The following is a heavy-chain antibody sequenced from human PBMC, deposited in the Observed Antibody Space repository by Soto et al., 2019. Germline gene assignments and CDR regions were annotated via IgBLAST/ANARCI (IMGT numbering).Heavy chain of an antibody. Sequence: ASVKVSCKASGYTFTSYGISWVRQAPGQGLEWMGWISVYNGNTNYAQNFQDRITITRDTSASTVYMELSGLRSEDTAVYYCARDGGDCGYRLAYYYYIGMDVWGQGTAVTVSS. V-gene: IGHV1-18*01. D-gene: IGHD2-21*02. J-gene: IGHJ6*02. CDR2: ISVYNGNT. CDR1: GYTFTSYG. CDR3: ARDGGDCGYRLAYYYYIGMDV.